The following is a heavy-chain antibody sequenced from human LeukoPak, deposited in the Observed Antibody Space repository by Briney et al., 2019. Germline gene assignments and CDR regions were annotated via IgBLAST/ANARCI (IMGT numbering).Heavy chain of an antibody. J-gene: IGHJ3*02. Sequence: GGSLRLSCAASGFTFSTYAMSGVRQAPGKGLERVSAISSSGGSTYYADSVKGRFTISRDNSKNTLYLQMNSLRAEDTALYYCPRGHDSGGNSARRAFDIWGQATMVTVS. V-gene: IGHV3-23*01. CDR1: GFTFSTYA. CDR2: ISSSGGST. D-gene: IGHD4-23*01. CDR3: PRGHDSGGNSARRAFDI.